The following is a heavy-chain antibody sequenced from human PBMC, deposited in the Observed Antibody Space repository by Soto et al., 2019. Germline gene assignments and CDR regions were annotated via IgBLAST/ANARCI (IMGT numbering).Heavy chain of an antibody. Sequence: PSETLSLTCAVYGGSFSCYYWSWIRQPPGKGLEWIGEINHSGSTNYNPSLKSRVTISVDTSKNQFSLKLSSVTAADTAVYYCARGKPNLRVSEHYIQRWLQPYYYYYGMDVWGQGTTVTVSS. CDR3: ARGKPNLRVSEHYIQRWLQPYYYYYGMDV. D-gene: IGHD5-18*01. CDR2: INHSGST. CDR1: GGSFSCYY. J-gene: IGHJ6*02. V-gene: IGHV4-34*01.